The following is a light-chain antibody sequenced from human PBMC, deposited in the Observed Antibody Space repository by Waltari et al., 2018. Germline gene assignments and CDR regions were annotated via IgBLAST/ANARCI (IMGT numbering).Light chain of an antibody. CDR1: NSDIGGYYY. CDR3: SSFTSSATWV. J-gene: IGLJ3*02. V-gene: IGLV2-14*03. CDR2: GAS. Sequence: QSALTQPASLSGSPRQSITISCTGTNSDIGGYYYVSWYQHHSGKAPKLMLFGASDRPSGVSNRFSGSKSGNTASLTISELQADDEADYYCSSFTSSATWVFGGGTKLTVL.